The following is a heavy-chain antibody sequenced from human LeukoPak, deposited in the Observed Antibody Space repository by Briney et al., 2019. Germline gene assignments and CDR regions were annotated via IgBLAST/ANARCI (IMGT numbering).Heavy chain of an antibody. D-gene: IGHD2-21*02. V-gene: IGHV1-46*01. J-gene: IGHJ4*02. CDR2: INPRGGST. CDR3: ARAGCGGDCYWDY. Sequence: GASVKDSCKASGYTFTSYYMRWVRQAPGQGLELMGIINPRGGSTSYAQKFQGRVTMTRDTSTSTVYMELSSLRSEDTAVYYCARAGCGGDCYWDYWGQGTLVTVSS. CDR1: GYTFTSYY.